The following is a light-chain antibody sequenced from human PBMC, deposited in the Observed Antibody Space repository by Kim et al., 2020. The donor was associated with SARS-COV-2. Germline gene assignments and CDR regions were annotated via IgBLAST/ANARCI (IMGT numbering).Light chain of an antibody. V-gene: IGLV2-11*01. J-gene: IGLJ1*01. CDR2: DVT. CDR3: CSYAGSHGFV. CDR1: SSDVGDYNF. Sequence: QSALTQPRSVSGSPGLSVTISCTGTSSDVGDYNFVSWYQQHPGRAPKLIISDVTKRPSGVPARFSGYKSGNTASLTISGLQAEDEADYFCCSYAGSHGFVFGTGTKVTVL.